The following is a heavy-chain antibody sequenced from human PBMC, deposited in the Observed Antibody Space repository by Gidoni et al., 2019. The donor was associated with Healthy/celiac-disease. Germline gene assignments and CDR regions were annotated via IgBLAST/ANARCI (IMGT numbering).Heavy chain of an antibody. CDR3: ARGGEQQLVPPYYYGMDV. CDR1: GYPFTSYD. Sequence: VPLFQSGADVKNPRASLQVSCKASGYPFTSYDINWVRQATGQGLEWMGWMNTKSGNTGYAQKCQGRVTMTRKTSISTAYMELSSLRSEDTAVYYCARGGEQQLVPPYYYGMDVWGQGTTVTVSS. CDR2: MNTKSGNT. J-gene: IGHJ6*02. V-gene: IGHV1-8*01. D-gene: IGHD6-13*01.